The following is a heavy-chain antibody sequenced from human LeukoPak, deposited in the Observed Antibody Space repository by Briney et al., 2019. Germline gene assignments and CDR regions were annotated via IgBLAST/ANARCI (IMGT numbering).Heavy chain of an antibody. D-gene: IGHD3-10*01. Sequence: PSETLSLTCTVSGGSISGSYWTWIRQSPGRTLEWIGHSFYGGSTNYNPSLKSRLTISVDTSKNQFSLKVISVTAADTAVYYCARGNYYGSGRFDYWGRGTLVTVSS. CDR3: ARGNYYGSGRFDY. CDR2: SFYGGST. J-gene: IGHJ4*02. V-gene: IGHV4-59*01. CDR1: GGSISGSY.